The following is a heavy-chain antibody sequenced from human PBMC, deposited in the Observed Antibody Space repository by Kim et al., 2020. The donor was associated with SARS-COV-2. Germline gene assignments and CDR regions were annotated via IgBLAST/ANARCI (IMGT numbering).Heavy chain of an antibody. Sequence: ASVKVSCKASGYTFTSHGVSWVRQAPGQGLQCMGWISVYNGNTHYAQKFQDRITMTTDTATSTVYMELRSLRSDDTALYYCARGEFGDSFDIWGQGAMVT. J-gene: IGHJ3*02. CDR2: ISVYNGNT. V-gene: IGHV1-18*01. CDR3: ARGEFGDSFDI. D-gene: IGHD3-10*01. CDR1: GYTFTSHG.